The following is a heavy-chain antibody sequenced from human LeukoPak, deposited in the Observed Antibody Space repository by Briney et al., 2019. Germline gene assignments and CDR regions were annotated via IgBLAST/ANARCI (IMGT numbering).Heavy chain of an antibody. CDR2: ISGSGSTV. Sequence: PGGSRRLSCAASGFTFSSYEMNWVRQAPGKGLEWVSYISGSGSTVYYADSVKGRFTISRDNAENSLYLQMHSLRAEDTGVYYCTRDAVVVVGPGFDVWGQGTLVTVSS. D-gene: IGHD3-22*01. J-gene: IGHJ4*02. CDR3: TRDAVVVVGPGFDV. CDR1: GFTFSSYE. V-gene: IGHV3-48*03.